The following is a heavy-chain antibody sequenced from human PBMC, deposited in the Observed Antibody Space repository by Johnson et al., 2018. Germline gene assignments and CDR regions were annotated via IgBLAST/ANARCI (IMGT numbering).Heavy chain of an antibody. Sequence: QVQLVESGGGVVQPGRSLRLSCVASGFTFSSYGMHWVRQAPGKGLEWVAVISFDGSNKYYADSVKGRFTISRDDSKNTLYLQVNSRRAEDTAVYYCAKCIGQLGWKKAFDIWGQGTMLTVSS. J-gene: IGHJ3*02. D-gene: IGHD1-1*01. CDR2: ISFDGSNK. CDR1: GFTFSSYG. V-gene: IGHV3-30*18. CDR3: AKCIGQLGWKKAFDI.